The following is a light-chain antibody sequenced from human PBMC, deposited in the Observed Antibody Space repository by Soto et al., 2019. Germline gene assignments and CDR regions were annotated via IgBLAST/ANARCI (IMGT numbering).Light chain of an antibody. Sequence: YVGDRVTITCRASQSISSYLNWYQQKPGKAPKLLIYAASSLQSGVPSRFSGSGSGTDFTLTISSLQPEDFATYYCQQSYSTPITFGQGTRLEIK. CDR3: QQSYSTPIT. CDR2: AAS. V-gene: IGKV1-39*01. CDR1: QSISSY. J-gene: IGKJ5*01.